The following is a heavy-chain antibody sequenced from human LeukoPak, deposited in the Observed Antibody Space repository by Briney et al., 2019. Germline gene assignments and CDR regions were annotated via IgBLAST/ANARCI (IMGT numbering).Heavy chain of an antibody. CDR1: GYTFTSYG. D-gene: IGHD5-18*01. CDR2: ISAYNGNT. V-gene: IGHV1-18*01. Sequence: ASVRVSCKASGYTFTSYGISWVRQAPGQGLEWMGWISAYNGNTNYAQKLQGRVTMTTDTSTSTAYMELRSLRSDDTAVYYCARSTAMVYYFDYWGQGTLVTVSS. J-gene: IGHJ4*02. CDR3: ARSTAMVYYFDY.